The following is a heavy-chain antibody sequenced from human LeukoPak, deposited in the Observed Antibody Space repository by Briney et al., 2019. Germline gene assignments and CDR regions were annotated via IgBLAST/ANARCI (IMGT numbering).Heavy chain of an antibody. J-gene: IGHJ4*02. CDR1: GFTFSSYW. V-gene: IGHV3-7*01. D-gene: IGHD2-15*01. CDR3: AREVESLRTTLGYCSGGSCYLDY. CDR2: IKQDGSEK. Sequence: GGSLRLSCAASGFTFSSYWMSWVRQAPGKGLEWVANIKQDGSEKYYVDSVKGRFTISRDNAKNSLYLQMNSLRAEDTAVYYCAREVESLRTTLGYCSGGSCYLDYWGQGTLVTVSS.